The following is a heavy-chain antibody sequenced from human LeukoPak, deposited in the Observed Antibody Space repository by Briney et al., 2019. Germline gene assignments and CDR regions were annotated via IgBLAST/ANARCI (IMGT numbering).Heavy chain of an antibody. Sequence: SETLSLTCTVSSASINSYYWNWIRQPPGKGLEWIGHIYYSGSTNYNPSLKSRVTISVDTSKNQFSLKLTSVTAADTAVYYCARDLGFWSGYYKYYFDYWGQGTLVTVSS. CDR1: SASINSYY. J-gene: IGHJ4*02. D-gene: IGHD3-3*01. CDR3: ARDLGFWSGYYKYYFDY. CDR2: IYYSGST. V-gene: IGHV4-59*01.